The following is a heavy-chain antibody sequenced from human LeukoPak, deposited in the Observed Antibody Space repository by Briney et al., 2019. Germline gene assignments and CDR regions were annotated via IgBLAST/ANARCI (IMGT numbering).Heavy chain of an antibody. V-gene: IGHV4-59*01. J-gene: IGHJ6*02. CDR1: GGSISSDY. CDR2: IYYSGGT. Sequence: SETLSLTCTVSGGSISSDYWTWIRQHPGKGLDWVGYIYYSGGTVYNPSLKGRVTISVHSSKNQFSLKLSSVTAADTAVYYCARATPKAAAGGNFYYYGMDVWGQGTTVTVSS. CDR3: ARATPKAAAGGNFYYYGMDV. D-gene: IGHD6-13*01.